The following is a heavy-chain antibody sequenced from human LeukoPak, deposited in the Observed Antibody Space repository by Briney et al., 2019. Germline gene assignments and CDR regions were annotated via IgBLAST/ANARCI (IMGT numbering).Heavy chain of an antibody. CDR2: IYQNGNT. CDR1: GGSISSGGYS. CDR3: ARHYGYSYGYVDS. Sequence: PSETLSLTCAVSGGSISSGGYSWSWIRQPPGKGLEWIGYIYQNGNTYYNPSLKSRVTISVDRSKNQFSLNLSSVTAADTAVYYCARHYGYSYGYVDSWGQGTLVTVSS. J-gene: IGHJ4*02. V-gene: IGHV4-30-2*01. D-gene: IGHD5-18*01.